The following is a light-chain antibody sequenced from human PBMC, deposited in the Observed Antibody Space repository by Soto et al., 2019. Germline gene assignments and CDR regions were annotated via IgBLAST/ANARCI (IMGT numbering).Light chain of an antibody. J-gene: IGKJ4*01. CDR2: DAS. CDR3: SQYHTLPLT. V-gene: IGKV1-33*01. CDR1: QDIRKY. Sequence: DIQMNQSPSSLSASVGDRVAITCQASQDIRKYVNWYQQKPGKAPNLLIYDASNMETWVPSRFSGSGTGTDFTFTIRSLQAEDVATDYCSQYHTLPLTFGGGTKLEI.